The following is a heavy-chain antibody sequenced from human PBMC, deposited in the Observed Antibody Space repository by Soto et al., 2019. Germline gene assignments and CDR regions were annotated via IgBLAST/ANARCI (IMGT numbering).Heavy chain of an antibody. V-gene: IGHV1-3*01. CDR2: INPDNGNT. D-gene: IGHD2-8*02. CDR3: ARDILSVGPRANDAFDV. J-gene: IGHJ3*01. Sequence: QVQLVQSGAEVRKPGASVNISCWASGFTFGDHLINWVRQAPGQSLEWMGWINPDNGNTKNSQTFQGRVTISRHSSASIAYVEVTDLTSDDTAVYYCARDILSVGPRANDAFDVWGQGTMVTVSS. CDR1: GFTFGDHL.